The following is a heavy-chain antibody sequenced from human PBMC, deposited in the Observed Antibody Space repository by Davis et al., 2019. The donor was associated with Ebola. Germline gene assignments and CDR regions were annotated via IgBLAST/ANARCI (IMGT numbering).Heavy chain of an antibody. CDR2: IIPIFGTA. Sequence: SVKVSCKASGGTFSSYAISWVRQAPGQGLEWMGGIIPIFGTANYAQKFQGRVTITADESTSTAYMELSSLRSEDTAVYYCARAPRGGRPGDNYWGQGTLVTVSS. CDR3: ARAPRGGRPGDNY. CDR1: GGTFSSYA. V-gene: IGHV1-69*13. J-gene: IGHJ4*02. D-gene: IGHD2-21*02.